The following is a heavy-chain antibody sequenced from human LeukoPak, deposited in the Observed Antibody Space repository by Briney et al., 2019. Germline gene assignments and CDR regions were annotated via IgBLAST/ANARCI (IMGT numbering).Heavy chain of an antibody. CDR2: IGGSDTNT. Sequence: GGSLRLSCSASGFTFSSYAMSWVRQAPGKGLEWVSTIGGSDTNTYYADSVKGRFSISRDNAKNTLYLRMYSLRAEDTAVYYCAKPMVVTAIFPDFDYWGQGTPVTVSS. V-gene: IGHV3-23*01. J-gene: IGHJ4*02. CDR1: GFTFSSYA. CDR3: AKPMVVTAIFPDFDY. D-gene: IGHD2-21*02.